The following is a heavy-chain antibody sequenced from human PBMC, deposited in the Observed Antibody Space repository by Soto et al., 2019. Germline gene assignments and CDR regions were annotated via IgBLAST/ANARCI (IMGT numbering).Heavy chain of an antibody. CDR2: VIPMSGSS. CDR1: GGTFSTYV. J-gene: IGHJ6*02. V-gene: IGHV1-69*06. CDR3: ARGRPRSGPPFYYYGLDV. Sequence: QVQLVQSGAEVKKPGSSVKVSCKASGGTFSTYVISWVRQAPGQGLEWMGRVIPMSGSSNYAQKFQGRVTITADKDTSIAYMEVRSMRSEETAVYYCARGRPRSGPPFYYYGLDVWGQGTTVIASS. D-gene: IGHD1-26*01.